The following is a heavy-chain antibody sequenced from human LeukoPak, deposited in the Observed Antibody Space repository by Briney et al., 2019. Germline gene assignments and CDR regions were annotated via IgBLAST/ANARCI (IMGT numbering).Heavy chain of an antibody. Sequence: PGGSLRLSCAASGFTFSSYSMNWVRQAPGKGLEWVSSISSSSSYIYYADSVKGRFTISRDNAKNSLYLQMNSLRVEDTAVYYCARVGGNRYFDNWGQGTLVTVSS. D-gene: IGHD1-14*01. J-gene: IGHJ4*02. CDR2: ISSSSSYI. V-gene: IGHV3-21*01. CDR3: ARVGGNRYFDN. CDR1: GFTFSSYS.